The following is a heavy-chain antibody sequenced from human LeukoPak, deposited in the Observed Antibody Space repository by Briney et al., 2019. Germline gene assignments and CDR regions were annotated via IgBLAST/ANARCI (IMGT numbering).Heavy chain of an antibody. V-gene: IGHV3-7*01. CDR3: ARWARYCSSGSCYSWFDP. J-gene: IGHJ5*02. CDR2: MKLDGSEE. CDR1: GFTFRSYW. D-gene: IGHD2-15*01. Sequence: PGGSLSLSCAAPGFTFRSYWMSWVRQAPGKGLEWVANMKLDGSEEYYVDSVKGRFTISSDNAKNSLYLQMNSLRVDDTAVYYCARWARYCSSGSCYSWFDPWGQGTLVTVSS.